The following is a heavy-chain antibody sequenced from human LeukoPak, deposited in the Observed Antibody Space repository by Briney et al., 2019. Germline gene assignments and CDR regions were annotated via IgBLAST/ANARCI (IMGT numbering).Heavy chain of an antibody. D-gene: IGHD3-10*01. Sequence: GGSLRLSCADSGFTFSNAWMSWVRQAPGKGLEWVGRIKSKTDGAATDYAAPVKGRFTISRDDSKNTLYLQMNSLKTEDTAVYYCTTATMILGVSDYWGQGTLVTVSS. V-gene: IGHV3-15*01. J-gene: IGHJ4*02. CDR3: TTATMILGVSDY. CDR2: IKSKTDGAAT. CDR1: GFTFSNAW.